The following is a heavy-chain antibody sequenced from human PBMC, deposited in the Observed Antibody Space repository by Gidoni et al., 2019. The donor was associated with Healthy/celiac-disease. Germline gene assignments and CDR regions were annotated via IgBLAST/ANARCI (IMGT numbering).Heavy chain of an antibody. D-gene: IGHD2-2*02. CDR1: GGTFSSYA. Sequence: QVQLVQSGAEVKKPGSSVKVSCKASGGTFSSYAISWVRQAPGQGLEWMGGIIPIFGTANYAQKFQGRVTITADESTSTAYMELSSLRSEDTAVYYCARDGHCSSTSCYTFESYYYYGMDVWGQGTTVTVSS. CDR3: ARDGHCSSTSCYTFESYYYYGMDV. CDR2: IIPIFGTA. V-gene: IGHV1-69*01. J-gene: IGHJ6*02.